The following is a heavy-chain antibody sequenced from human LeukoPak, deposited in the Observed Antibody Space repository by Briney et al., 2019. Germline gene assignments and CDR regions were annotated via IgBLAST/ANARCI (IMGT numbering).Heavy chain of an antibody. CDR3: ARVGDMGYCSSTSCLPDY. J-gene: IGHJ4*02. Sequence: GGSLRLSCAASGFIFSGYWMTWVRQAPGKGLEWVANIKQAGSENSYVDSVKGRFTISRDNAKNSLYLQMNSLRAEDTAVYYCARVGDMGYCSSTSCLPDYWGQGTLVTVSS. V-gene: IGHV3-7*01. CDR1: GFIFSGYW. CDR2: IKQAGSEN. D-gene: IGHD2-2*01.